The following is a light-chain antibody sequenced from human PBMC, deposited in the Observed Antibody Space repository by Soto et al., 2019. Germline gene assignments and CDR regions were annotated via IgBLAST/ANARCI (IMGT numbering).Light chain of an antibody. CDR3: CSYAGSDTMI. CDR1: NSDIGTYNY. Sequence: QSALTQPASVSGSPGQSITISCTGSNSDIGTYNYVSWYQQLPGKAPKLVISEVSNRPSGVSNRFSGSKSGNTASLTISGLQAEDEADYYCCSYAGSDTMIFGGGTKLTVL. CDR2: EVS. J-gene: IGLJ2*01. V-gene: IGLV2-23*02.